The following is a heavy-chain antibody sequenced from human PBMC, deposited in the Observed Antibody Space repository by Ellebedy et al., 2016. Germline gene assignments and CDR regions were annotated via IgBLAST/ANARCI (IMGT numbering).Heavy chain of an antibody. CDR2: INPSGGTT. D-gene: IGHD6-13*01. CDR3: ARDGGGGAAAPYTGLGY. J-gene: IGHJ4*02. CDR1: GDTFTSYC. Sequence: ASVKVSCXASGDTFTSYCMHWVRQAPGQGLEWMGRINPSGGTTDYAHTVQARFTMTSDTSTSTIYMELSSLRSEDTAVYYCARDGGGGAAAPYTGLGYWGQGTLVTVSP. V-gene: IGHV1-46*03.